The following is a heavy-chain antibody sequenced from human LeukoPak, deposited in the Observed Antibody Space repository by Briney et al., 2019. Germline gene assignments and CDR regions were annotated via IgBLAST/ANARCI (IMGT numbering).Heavy chain of an antibody. CDR3: ARGRITMVRGVSGAFDI. CDR2: IGTAGDT. CDR1: GFTFSSYD. D-gene: IGHD3-10*01. J-gene: IGHJ3*02. V-gene: IGHV3-13*01. Sequence: PGGSLRLSCAASGFTFSSYDMHWVRQATGKGLEWVSAIGTAGDTYYPGSVKGRFTISRENAKNSLYLQMNSLRAGDTAVYYCARGRITMVRGVSGAFDIWGQGTMVTVSS.